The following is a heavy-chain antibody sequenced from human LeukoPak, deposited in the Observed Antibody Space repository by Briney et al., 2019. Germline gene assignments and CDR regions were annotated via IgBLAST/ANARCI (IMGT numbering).Heavy chain of an antibody. CDR1: GFTFSIYA. Sequence: GGSLRLSCAASGFTFSIYAMNWVRQAPGKGLEWVSAISGSGGSTYYADSVKGRFTISRDNSKNTLYLQMNSLRAEDTAVYYCARGTYYYDSSGYQGGYWGQGTLVTVSS. CDR3: ARGTYYYDSSGYQGGY. CDR2: ISGSGGST. D-gene: IGHD3-22*01. V-gene: IGHV3-23*01. J-gene: IGHJ4*02.